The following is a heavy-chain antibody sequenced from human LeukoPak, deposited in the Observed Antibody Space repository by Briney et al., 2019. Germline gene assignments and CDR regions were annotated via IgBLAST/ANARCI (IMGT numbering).Heavy chain of an antibody. Sequence: GGSLRLSCAASGFTVSSNYMNWVRQAPGKGLEWVSVIYGGGNIYYADSVKGRFTISRDSSKNTLYLQMNSLRAEDTAVYYCARGAGYNYPYYFDYWGQGTLVTVSP. J-gene: IGHJ4*02. D-gene: IGHD5-24*01. CDR2: IYGGGNI. CDR1: GFTVSSNY. CDR3: ARGAGYNYPYYFDY. V-gene: IGHV3-53*01.